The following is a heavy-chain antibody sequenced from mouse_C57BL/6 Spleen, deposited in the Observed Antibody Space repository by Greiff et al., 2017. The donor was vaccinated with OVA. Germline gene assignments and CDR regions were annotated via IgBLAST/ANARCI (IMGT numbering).Heavy chain of an antibody. CDR2: ISYDGSN. Sequence: EVHLVESGPGLVKPSQSLSLTCSVTGYSITSGYYWNWIRQFPGNKLEWMGYISYDGSNNYNPSLKNRISITRDTSKNQFFLKLNSVTTEDTATYYCAREGVTGTTYWGQGTLVTVSA. J-gene: IGHJ3*01. D-gene: IGHD4-1*01. V-gene: IGHV3-6*01. CDR1: GYSITSGYY. CDR3: AREGVTGTTY.